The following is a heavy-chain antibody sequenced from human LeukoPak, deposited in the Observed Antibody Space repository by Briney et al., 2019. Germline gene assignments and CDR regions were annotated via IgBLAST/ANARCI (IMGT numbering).Heavy chain of an antibody. CDR3: AKGRGWEASYYYYYMDV. Sequence: GGSLRLSCAASGFTFSSYGMHWVRQAPGKGLEWVAYIRYDGSNKYYADSVKGRFTISRDISKNTLYLQMNSLRAEDTAVYYCAKGRGWEASYYYYYMDVWGKGTTVTISS. CDR2: IRYDGSNK. J-gene: IGHJ6*03. D-gene: IGHD1-26*01. CDR1: GFTFSSYG. V-gene: IGHV3-30*02.